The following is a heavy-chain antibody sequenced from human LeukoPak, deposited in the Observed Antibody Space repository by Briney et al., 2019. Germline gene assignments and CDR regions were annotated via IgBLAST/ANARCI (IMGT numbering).Heavy chain of an antibody. J-gene: IGHJ4*02. D-gene: IGHD3-10*01. CDR3: ARGELLWFG. CDR1: GFTFSSYA. V-gene: IGHV3-74*01. Sequence: GGSLRLSCAASGFTFSSYAMSWVRQAPGKGLVWVSRINSDGSSTSYADSVKGRFTISRDNAKNTLYLQVNSLRAEDTAVYYCARGELLWFGWGQGTLVTVSS. CDR2: INSDGSST.